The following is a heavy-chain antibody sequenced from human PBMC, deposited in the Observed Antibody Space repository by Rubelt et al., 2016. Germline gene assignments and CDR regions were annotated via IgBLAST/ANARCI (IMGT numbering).Heavy chain of an antibody. V-gene: IGHV4-59*08. CDR2: VHSSGST. D-gene: IGHD6-25*01. Sequence: QVQLQMSGPGLVKPSETLSLTCTVSGGSISGYWWSWIRQPPGKGLEWIGYVHSSGSTNYNPSLKSRITISRDTSKNQFSLTLIAVTAADAAVYHCARQGADAEGGFFDYWGQGTLVTVST. J-gene: IGHJ4*02. CDR1: GGSISGYW. CDR3: ARQGADAEGGFFDY.